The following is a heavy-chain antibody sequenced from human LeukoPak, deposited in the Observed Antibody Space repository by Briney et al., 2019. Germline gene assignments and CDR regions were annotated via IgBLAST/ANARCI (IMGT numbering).Heavy chain of an antibody. CDR2: INHSGST. D-gene: IGHD4-23*01. Sequence: SETLSLTCAVYGGSFSGYYWNWIRQPPGKGLEWIGEINHSGSTNYNPSLKSRVTISVDTSKNQFSLKLSSVTAADTAVYYCARHPSGGNRAHFDYWGQGTLVTVSS. CDR3: ARHPSGGNRAHFDY. CDR1: GGSFSGYY. J-gene: IGHJ4*02. V-gene: IGHV4-34*01.